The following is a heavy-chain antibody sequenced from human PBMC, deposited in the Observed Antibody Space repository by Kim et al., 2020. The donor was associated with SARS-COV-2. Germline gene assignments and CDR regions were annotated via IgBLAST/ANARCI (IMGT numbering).Heavy chain of an antibody. J-gene: IGHJ3*02. V-gene: IGHV4-39*01. Sequence: PSLKSRVTISVDTSKNQFSLKLSSVTAADTAVYYCARLPIAVAAMGAFDIWGQGTMVTVSS. CDR3: ARLPIAVAAMGAFDI. D-gene: IGHD6-19*01.